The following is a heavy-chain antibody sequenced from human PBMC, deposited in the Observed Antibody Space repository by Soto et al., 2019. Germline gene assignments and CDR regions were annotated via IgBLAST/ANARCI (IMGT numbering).Heavy chain of an antibody. V-gene: IGHV1-69*01. CDR2: IIPIFGTA. CDR3: ARDQDYYDSSGSYY. J-gene: IGHJ4*02. D-gene: IGHD3-22*01. Sequence: QVQLVQSGAEVKKPGSSVKVSCKASGGTFSSYAISWVRQAPGQGLEWMGGIIPIFGTANYAQKFQGRVTITADESTSTAYMELSSLRYEDTAVYYGARDQDYYDSSGSYYWGQGTMVTVSS. CDR1: GGTFSSYA.